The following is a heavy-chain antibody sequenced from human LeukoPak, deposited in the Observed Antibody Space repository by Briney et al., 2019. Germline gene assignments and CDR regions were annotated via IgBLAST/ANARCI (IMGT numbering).Heavy chain of an antibody. V-gene: IGHV4-59*01. D-gene: IGHD3-22*01. CDR2: IYYSGST. CDR1: GGSISSYY. J-gene: IGHJ4*02. CDR3: ARDRAGGYYDSSGYFDY. Sequence: SETLSLTCTVSGGSISSYYWSWIRQPPGKGLEWIGYIYYSGSTNYNPSLKSRVTISVDTSKNQCSLKLSSVTAADTAVYYCARDRAGGYYDSSGYFDYWGQGTLVTVSS.